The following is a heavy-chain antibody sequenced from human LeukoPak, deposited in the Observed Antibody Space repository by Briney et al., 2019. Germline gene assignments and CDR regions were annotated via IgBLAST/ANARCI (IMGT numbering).Heavy chain of an antibody. V-gene: IGHV3-73*01. CDR2: IRSKANSYAT. CDR3: TLFRPPRDY. J-gene: IGHJ4*02. CDR1: GFTFSGSA. Sequence: SGGSLRLSCAASGFTFSGSAMHWVRQASGKGLEWVGRIRSKANSYATAYAASVKGRFTISRDDSKNTAYLQMNSLKTEDTAVYYCTLFRPPRDYWGQGTLVTVSS.